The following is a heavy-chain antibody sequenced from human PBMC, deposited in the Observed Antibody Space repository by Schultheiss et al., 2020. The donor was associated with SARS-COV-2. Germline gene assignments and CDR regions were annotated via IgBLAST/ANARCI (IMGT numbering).Heavy chain of an antibody. Sequence: GGSLRLSCAASGFTVSSNYMSWVRQAPGKGLEWVGRIKSKTDGGTTDYAAPVKGRFTISKDDSKNTLYLQMKSLKTEDTAVYYCTAGGSYYPHWGQGTLVTVSS. V-gene: IGHV3-15*01. CDR3: TAGGSYYPH. CDR1: GFTVSSNY. J-gene: IGHJ4*02. D-gene: IGHD1-26*01. CDR2: IKSKTDGGTT.